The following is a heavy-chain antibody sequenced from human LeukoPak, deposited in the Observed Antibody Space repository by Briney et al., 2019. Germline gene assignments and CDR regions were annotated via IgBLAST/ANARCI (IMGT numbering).Heavy chain of an antibody. CDR2: ISGDGVST. V-gene: IGHV3-43*02. J-gene: IGHJ4*02. CDR3: ARESGKFDY. CDR1: GLPIGDFA. Sequence: QPGGSLSLSCVASGLPIGDFAMHWVRQAPGQGLEWVSLISGDGVSTFFADSVKGRFSISRDNSKNSLFLEMSSLRTEDTAMYYCARESGKFDYWGQGTLVAVSS.